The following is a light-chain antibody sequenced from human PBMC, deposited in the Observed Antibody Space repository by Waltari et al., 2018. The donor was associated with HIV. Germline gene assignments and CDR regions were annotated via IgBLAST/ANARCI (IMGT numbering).Light chain of an antibody. J-gene: IGLJ3*02. V-gene: IGLV1-40*01. Sequence: QSVLTQPPSVSGAPGQRVTISCNGNSSNIGAGCDVPWYPQVPDTAPKLLIYGDTNRPSGVPDRFSGSKSGTSASLAITGLQAEDEADYYCQSYDSGLSVVFGGGTKLTVL. CDR2: GDT. CDR1: SSNIGAGCD. CDR3: QSYDSGLSVV.